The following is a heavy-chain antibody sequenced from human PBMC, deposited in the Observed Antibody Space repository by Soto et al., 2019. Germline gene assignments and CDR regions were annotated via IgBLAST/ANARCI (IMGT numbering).Heavy chain of an antibody. CDR3: ARDPSDSYGYSSYFDY. D-gene: IGHD5-18*01. Sequence: SETLSLTCTVSGGSISSSSYYWGWIRQPPGKGLEWIGNIYYSGSTYYNPSLKSRVTISVDTSKNQFSLKLSSVTAADTAVYYCARDPSDSYGYSSYFDYWGQGTLVTVSS. CDR1: GGSISSSSYY. V-gene: IGHV4-39*07. J-gene: IGHJ4*02. CDR2: IYYSGST.